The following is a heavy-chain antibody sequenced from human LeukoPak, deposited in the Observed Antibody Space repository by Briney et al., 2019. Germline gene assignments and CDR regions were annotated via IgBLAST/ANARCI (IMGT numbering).Heavy chain of an antibody. Sequence: SVKVSCKASGGTFSSYTISWVRQAPGQGLEWMGRIIPILGIANYAQKFQGRVTITADKSTSTAYMELSSLRSEDTAVYYCARASYYYYYMDVWGKGTTVAVSS. CDR1: GGTFSSYT. CDR2: IIPILGIA. CDR3: ARASYYYYYMDV. J-gene: IGHJ6*03. V-gene: IGHV1-69*02.